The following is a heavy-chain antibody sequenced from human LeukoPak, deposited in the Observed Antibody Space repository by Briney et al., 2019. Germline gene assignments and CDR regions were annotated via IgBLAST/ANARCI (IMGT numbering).Heavy chain of an antibody. Sequence: GESLKISCNGSGYSFSNYWIAWVRQIPGKGGEGLGIIFPGYSETSYSPSFRGQVIISADRSINTAYLQWNSLNASDTAMYYCARPSRSRKHGSTSGVEYWGQGTLVSVSS. J-gene: IGHJ4*02. V-gene: IGHV5-51*01. CDR2: IFPGYSET. D-gene: IGHD3-10*01. CDR1: GYSFSNYW. CDR3: ARPSRSRKHGSTSGVEY.